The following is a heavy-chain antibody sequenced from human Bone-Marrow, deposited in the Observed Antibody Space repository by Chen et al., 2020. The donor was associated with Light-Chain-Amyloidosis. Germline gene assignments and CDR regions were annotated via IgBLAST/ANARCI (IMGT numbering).Heavy chain of an antibody. V-gene: IGHV3-30*04. J-gene: IGHJ4*02. CDR1: MVTFKSYA. Sequence: QVQLVESGGGVVQPGGSLSLSCVASMVTFKSYALHWVRQAPGKGLEWVALISSDGKEKYYADSLKGRVTISRDNSKNTVSLLVDNLRPGDTAVYYCARAEYCRPGNCFLIEFWGQGTLVTVSS. CDR3: ARAEYCRPGNCFLIEF. CDR2: ISSDGKEK. D-gene: IGHD2-21*01.